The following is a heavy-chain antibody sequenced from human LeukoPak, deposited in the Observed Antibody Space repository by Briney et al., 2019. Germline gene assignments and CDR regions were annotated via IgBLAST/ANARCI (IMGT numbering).Heavy chain of an antibody. Sequence: GGSLRLSCAASGFTFSSYWMSWVRQAPGKGLEWVANIKQDGSEKYYEDSVKGRFTISRDNAKNSLYLQMNSLRAEDTAVYYCAREERVTYYYMDVWGKGTTVTVSS. CDR3: AREERVTYYYMDV. CDR1: GFTFSSYW. J-gene: IGHJ6*03. D-gene: IGHD2-21*02. V-gene: IGHV3-7*01. CDR2: IKQDGSEK.